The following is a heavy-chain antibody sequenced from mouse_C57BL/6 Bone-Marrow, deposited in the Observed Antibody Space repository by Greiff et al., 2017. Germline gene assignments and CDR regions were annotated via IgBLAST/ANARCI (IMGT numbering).Heavy chain of an antibody. D-gene: IGHD2-5*01. V-gene: IGHV2-6*01. CDR2: IWGVGST. Sequence: VQLQESGPGLVAPSQSLSITCTVSGFSLTSYGVDWVRQSPGKGLEWLGVIWGVGSTNYNSALKSRLSISKDNSKSQVFLKMNSLQTDDTAMYYCARTYSNYGYAMDYWGQGTSVTVSS. J-gene: IGHJ4*01. CDR1: GFSLTSYG. CDR3: ARTYSNYGYAMDY.